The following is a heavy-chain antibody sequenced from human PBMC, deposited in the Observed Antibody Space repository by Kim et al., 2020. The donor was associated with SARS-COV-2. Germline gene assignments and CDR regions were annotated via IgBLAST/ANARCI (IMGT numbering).Heavy chain of an antibody. D-gene: IGHD3-9*01. V-gene: IGHV3-15*01. Sequence: GGSLRLSCAASGFTFSNAWMSWVRQAPGKGLEWVGRIKSKTDGGTTDYAAPVKGRFTISRDDSKNTLYLQMNSLKTEDTAVYYCTTDFSRPSITILAYGMDVWGQGTTVTVSS. CDR3: TTDFSRPSITILAYGMDV. CDR2: IKSKTDGGTT. J-gene: IGHJ6*02. CDR1: GFTFSNAW.